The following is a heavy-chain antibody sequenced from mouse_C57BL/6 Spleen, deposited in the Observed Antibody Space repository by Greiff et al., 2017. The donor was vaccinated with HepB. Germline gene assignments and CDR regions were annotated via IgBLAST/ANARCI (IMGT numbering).Heavy chain of an antibody. V-gene: IGHV1-15*01. CDR1: GYTFTDYE. Sequence: QVQLQQPGAELVRPGASVTLSCKASGYTFTDYEMHWVKQTPVHGLEWIGAIDPETGGTAYNQKFKGKAILTADKSSSTAYMELRSLTSEDSAVYYCTRWRLDYYYGSSLDYWGQGTTLTVSS. CDR2: IDPETGGT. D-gene: IGHD1-1*01. J-gene: IGHJ2*01. CDR3: TRWRLDYYYGSSLDY.